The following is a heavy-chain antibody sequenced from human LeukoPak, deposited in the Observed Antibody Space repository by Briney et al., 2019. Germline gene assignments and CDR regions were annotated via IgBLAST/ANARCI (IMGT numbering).Heavy chain of an antibody. CDR2: INTDGRIT. CDR1: GFSFRNYA. CDR3: ARDPIYSSSSY. D-gene: IGHD6-13*01. J-gene: IGHJ4*02. Sequence: GGSLRLSCVASGFSFRNYAIHWVRQAPGKGLEYVSVINTDGRITYYADSVKGRFTISRDNSKNTVYLQMGSLRGEDTAVYYCARDPIYSSSSYWGQGTLVTVSS. V-gene: IGHV3-64*02.